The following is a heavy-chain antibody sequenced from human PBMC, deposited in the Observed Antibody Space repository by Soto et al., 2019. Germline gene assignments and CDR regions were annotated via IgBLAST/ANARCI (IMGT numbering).Heavy chain of an antibody. V-gene: IGHV3-48*01. CDR1: GFTFSSYS. Sequence: EVQLVESGGGLVQPGGSLRLSCAASGFTFSSYSMNWVRQAPGKGLEWVSYISSSSSTIYYADSVKGRFTISRDNAKNSLYLQMNSLRAEDTAVYYCARVTEGSPFDPWGQGTLVTVSS. CDR2: ISSSSSTI. J-gene: IGHJ5*02. CDR3: ARVTEGSPFDP.